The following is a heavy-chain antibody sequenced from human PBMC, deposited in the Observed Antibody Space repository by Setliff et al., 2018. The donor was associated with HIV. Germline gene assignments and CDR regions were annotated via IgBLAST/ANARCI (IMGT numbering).Heavy chain of an antibody. Sequence: SETLSLTCTVSGASISSGTYFWTWVRQPAGQGLEWVGHIYSIGSTKYNPSLQSRVTMSRDTSKSQFSLRLSSVTAADTALYYCARRSTVARGVDCFDLWGQGTQVTVSS. CDR3: ARRSTVARGVDCFDL. CDR1: GASISSGTYF. CDR2: IYSIGST. J-gene: IGHJ4*02. D-gene: IGHD3-10*01. V-gene: IGHV4-61*09.